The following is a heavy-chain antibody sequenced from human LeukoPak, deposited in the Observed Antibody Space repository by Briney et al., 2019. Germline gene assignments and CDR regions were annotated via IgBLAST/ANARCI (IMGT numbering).Heavy chain of an antibody. CDR3: AKAGVLWFGELAGDYFDY. CDR1: GFSLSDYG. CDR2: ITKISDK. D-gene: IGHD3-10*01. J-gene: IGHJ4*02. V-gene: IGHV3-69-1*01. Sequence: PGGSLRLSCEASGFSLSDYGMNWARQAPGKGLEWVSYITKISDKFYADSVKGRFTVSRDNDKNLVFLHMNSLRHEDTAVYYCAKAGVLWFGELAGDYFDYWGQGTLVTVSS.